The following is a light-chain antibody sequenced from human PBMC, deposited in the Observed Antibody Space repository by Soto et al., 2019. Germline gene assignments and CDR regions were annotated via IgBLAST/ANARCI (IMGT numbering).Light chain of an antibody. CDR2: EVT. J-gene: IGLJ3*02. V-gene: IGLV2-14*01. CDR1: SSDVGGYNY. Sequence: QSALTQPASVSGSPGQSITISCTGTSSDVGGYNYVSWYQQLPGQVPKLTIYEVTNRPSGVSSRFSGSKSGNTASLTISGLQAEDEADYYCSSYTNSDTWVFGGGTKLTVL. CDR3: SSYTNSDTWV.